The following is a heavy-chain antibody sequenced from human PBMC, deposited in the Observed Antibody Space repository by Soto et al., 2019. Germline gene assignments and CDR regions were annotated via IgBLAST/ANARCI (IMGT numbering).Heavy chain of an antibody. V-gene: IGHV3-30*18. CDR3: AKDLSNGGNEGVDDYYAMDV. CDR2: MSHHGSNK. Sequence: QVQLVESGGGVVQPGMSLRLSCAASGFTFSSSGMHWVRQAPGKGLEWVAAMSHHGSNKFHADSVKGRFTISKDNSNNTLYLQMNSLSAEDTAVYSCAKDLSNGGNEGVDDYYAMDVWGQGTTVIVSS. D-gene: IGHD2-15*01. CDR1: GFTFSSSG. J-gene: IGHJ6*02.